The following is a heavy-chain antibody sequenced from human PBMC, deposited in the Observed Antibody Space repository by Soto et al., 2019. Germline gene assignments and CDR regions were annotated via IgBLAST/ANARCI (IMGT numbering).Heavy chain of an antibody. CDR3: AKYNRYCSGGSCYSAYMDV. Sequence: PGGSLRLSCAASGFTFSSYGMHWVRQAPGKGLEWVAVISYDGSNKYYADSVKGRFTISRDNSKNTLYLQMNSLRAEDTAVYYCAKYNRYCSGGSCYSAYMDVWGKGTTVTVSS. D-gene: IGHD2-15*01. J-gene: IGHJ6*03. V-gene: IGHV3-30*18. CDR1: GFTFSSYG. CDR2: ISYDGSNK.